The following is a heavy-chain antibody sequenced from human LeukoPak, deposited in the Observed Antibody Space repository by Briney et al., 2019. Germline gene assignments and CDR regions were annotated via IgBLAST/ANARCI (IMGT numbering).Heavy chain of an antibody. V-gene: IGHV1-2*02. Sequence: ASVKVSCKASGYSSTDYYIHWVRQAPGQGFEWMGWITHKSGTTKFAPKFQGRVTLTTDTSTTTAYMELRSLRSDDTAVYYCARRSESRGNDYWGQGTLVTVSS. D-gene: IGHD3-10*01. CDR1: GYSSTDYY. J-gene: IGHJ4*02. CDR2: ITHKSGTT. CDR3: ARRSESRGNDY.